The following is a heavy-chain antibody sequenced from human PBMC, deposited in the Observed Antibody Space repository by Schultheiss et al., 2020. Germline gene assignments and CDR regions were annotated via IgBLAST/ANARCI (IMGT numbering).Heavy chain of an antibody. Sequence: SETLSLTCTVSGGSISSGDYYWSWIRQPPGKGLEWIGYIYYSGSTYYNPSLKSRVTISVDTSKNQFSLKLSSVTAADTAVYYCARASYCSSTSCSNWFDPWGQGTLVTVSS. CDR2: IYYSGST. V-gene: IGHV4-30-4*01. CDR1: GGSISSGDYY. CDR3: ARASYCSSTSCSNWFDP. J-gene: IGHJ5*02. D-gene: IGHD2-2*01.